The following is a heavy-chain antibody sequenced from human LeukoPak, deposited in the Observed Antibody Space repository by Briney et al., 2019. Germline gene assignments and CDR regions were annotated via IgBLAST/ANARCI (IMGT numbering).Heavy chain of an antibody. D-gene: IGHD3-3*01. Sequence: GGSLRLSCAASGFTFSTYWMIWFRQAPGKGLEWVANIKKDGSQKYYVDSVKGRFTISRDNAKNSLYLQMNSLRAEDTAVYYCARPLYDFWSGDAFDIWGQGTMVTVSS. CDR3: ARPLYDFWSGDAFDI. V-gene: IGHV3-7*01. J-gene: IGHJ3*02. CDR1: GFTFSTYW. CDR2: IKKDGSQK.